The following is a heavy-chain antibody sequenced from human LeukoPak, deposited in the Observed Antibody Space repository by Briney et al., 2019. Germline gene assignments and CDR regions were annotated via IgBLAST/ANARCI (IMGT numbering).Heavy chain of an antibody. Sequence: GGSLRLSCAASGFTFSSYSMNWVRQAPGKGLEWVSYISSSSSTIYYADSVKGRFTISRDNAKNSLYLQMNSLRAEDTAVYYCAREDYDFWSGYYYGFDYWGQGTLVTVSS. CDR3: AREDYDFWSGYYYGFDY. J-gene: IGHJ4*02. D-gene: IGHD3-3*01. CDR1: GFTFSSYS. CDR2: ISSSSSTI. V-gene: IGHV3-48*04.